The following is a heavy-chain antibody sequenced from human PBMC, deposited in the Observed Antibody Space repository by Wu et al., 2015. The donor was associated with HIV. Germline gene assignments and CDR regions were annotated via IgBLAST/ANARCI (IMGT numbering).Heavy chain of an antibody. J-gene: IGHJ3*02. D-gene: IGHD3-22*01. Sequence: QVQLVQSGAEVKKPGASVKVSCKASGYTFTGYYMHWVRQAPGQGLEWMGWINPNSGGTNYAQKFQGRVTMTRDTSISTAYMELSRLRSDDTAVYYCARDCGNYYDSSGYRDDAFDIWGQGTMVTVSS. CDR2: INPNSGGT. V-gene: IGHV1-2*02. CDR1: GYTFTGYY. CDR3: ARDCGNYYDSSGYRDDAFDI.